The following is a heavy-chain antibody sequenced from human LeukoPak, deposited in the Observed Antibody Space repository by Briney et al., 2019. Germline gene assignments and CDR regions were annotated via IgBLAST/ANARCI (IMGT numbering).Heavy chain of an antibody. CDR1: GFTFSSYS. Sequence: GGSLRLSCAASGFTFSSYSMNWVRQAPGKGLEWVSYISSSSSTIYYADSVKGRFTISRDNARNSLYLQMNSLRDEDTAVYYCARDSSRYVLLWFGFDYWGQGTLVTVSS. D-gene: IGHD3-10*01. J-gene: IGHJ4*02. CDR3: ARDSSRYVLLWFGFDY. CDR2: ISSSSSTI. V-gene: IGHV3-48*02.